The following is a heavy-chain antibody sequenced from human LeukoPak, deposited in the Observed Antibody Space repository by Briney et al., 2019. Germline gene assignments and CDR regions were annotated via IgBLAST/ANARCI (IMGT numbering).Heavy chain of an antibody. Sequence: GGSLRLSCAASGFTFNSYAMSWVRRAPGKGLEWVSSISGSGGSTYYAQSVKGRFSISRGNSKNTLNLQMDSLRADDTALYFCAKDPYNVAVANTNGWFDPWGQGTLVTVSS. CDR1: GFTFNSYA. V-gene: IGHV3-23*01. CDR3: AKDPYNVAVANTNGWFDP. D-gene: IGHD2-15*01. CDR2: ISGSGGST. J-gene: IGHJ5*02.